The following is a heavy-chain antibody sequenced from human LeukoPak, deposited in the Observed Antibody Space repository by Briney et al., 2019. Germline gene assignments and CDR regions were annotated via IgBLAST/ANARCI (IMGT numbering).Heavy chain of an antibody. CDR2: IFYSGRN. V-gene: IGHV4-59*08. CDR1: GGSISTNY. D-gene: IGHD6-19*01. Sequence: SETLSLTCTVSGGSISTNYWSWIRQPPGKGLEWIGNIFYSGRNNYNPSLRSRVTMSVDTSKNQFSLKLSSVTAADTAVYYCARHSPRRIAVAGTTWWFDPWGQGTLVTVSS. J-gene: IGHJ5*01. CDR3: ARHSPRRIAVAGTTWWFDP.